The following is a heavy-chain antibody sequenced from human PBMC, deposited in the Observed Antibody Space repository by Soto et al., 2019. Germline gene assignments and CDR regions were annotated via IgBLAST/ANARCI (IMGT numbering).Heavy chain of an antibody. J-gene: IGHJ6*02. V-gene: IGHV3-33*08. CDR3: ARDHPTKFYGSGSSYYYYYGMDV. D-gene: IGHD3-10*01. CDR1: GLTSSNFC. CDR2: IWYDGSNK. Sequence: GESLRPSYPASGLTSSNFCRHRVPKAQGMGLEWVAVIWYDGSNKYYADSVKGRFTISRDNAKNSLYLQMNSLRAEDTAVYYCARDHPTKFYGSGSSYYYYYGMDVWGQGT.